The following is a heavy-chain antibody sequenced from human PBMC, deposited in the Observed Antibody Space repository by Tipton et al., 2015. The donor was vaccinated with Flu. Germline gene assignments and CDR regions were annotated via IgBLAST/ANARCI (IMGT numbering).Heavy chain of an antibody. J-gene: IGHJ5*01. D-gene: IGHD4-11*01. CDR1: GDSIRSSNYY. Sequence: TLSLTCAVSGDSIRSSNYYWGWIRQPPGKGLEWIGNTFHSGNTYHNPSLKSRVTISVDTSKNQFSLKLSSVTAADTAVYHCARRDYSNYVSEPKNWFDSWGQGALVTVSS. CDR3: ARRDYSNYVSEPKNWFDS. V-gene: IGHV4-39*07. CDR2: TFHSGNT.